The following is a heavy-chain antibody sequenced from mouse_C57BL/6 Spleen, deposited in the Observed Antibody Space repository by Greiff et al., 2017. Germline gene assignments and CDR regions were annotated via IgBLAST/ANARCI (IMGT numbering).Heavy chain of an antibody. CDR1: GYTFTSYW. J-gene: IGHJ4*01. V-gene: IGHV1-52*01. CDR2: IDPSDSET. CDR3: ARGGRLLRVDY. Sequence: QVQLQQPGAELVRPGSSVKLSCKASGYTFTSYWMHWVKQRPIQGLEWIGNIDPSDSETNYNQKFKDKATLTVDKSSSTAYMQLSSLTSEDSAVYYCARGGRLLRVDYCGAETAVTVSS. D-gene: IGHD2-3*01.